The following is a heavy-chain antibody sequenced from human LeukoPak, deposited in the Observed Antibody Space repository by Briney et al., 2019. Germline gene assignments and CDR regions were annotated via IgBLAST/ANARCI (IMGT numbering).Heavy chain of an antibody. CDR2: IYPGDSDT. CDR1: GYSFTNYW. V-gene: IGHV5-51*01. D-gene: IGHD3-10*01. CDR3: ARRGPNYVSGSYYNEGGFDY. J-gene: IGHJ4*02. Sequence: GESLKISCKGSGYSFTNYWIGWVRQLPGRGLEWRGIIYPGDSDTTYSPSFQGQVTISADKSIGTAYLQWSSLKASDTAMYYCARRGPNYVSGSYYNEGGFDYWGQGTLVTVSS.